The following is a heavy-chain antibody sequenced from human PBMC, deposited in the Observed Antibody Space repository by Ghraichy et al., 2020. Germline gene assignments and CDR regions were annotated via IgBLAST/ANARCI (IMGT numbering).Heavy chain of an antibody. V-gene: IGHV1-2*02. Sequence: ASVKVSCKASGYTFTGYYMHWVRQAPGQGLEWMGWINPNSGGTNYAQKFQGRVTMTRDTSISTAYMELSRLRSDDTAVYYCARDKKANWGYPRGYFDLWGRGTLVTVSS. CDR3: ARDKKANWGYPRGYFDL. CDR2: INPNSGGT. CDR1: GYTFTGYY. J-gene: IGHJ2*01. D-gene: IGHD7-27*01.